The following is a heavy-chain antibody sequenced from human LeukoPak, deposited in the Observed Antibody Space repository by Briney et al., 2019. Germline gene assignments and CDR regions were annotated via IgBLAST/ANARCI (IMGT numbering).Heavy chain of an antibody. Sequence: GESLQISCKGSGYSFTNYWIGWVRQMPGKGLEWMGIIYPGDSDTRYGPSFQGQVTISADKSISTAYLQWSSLKASDTAMYYCARHRGYYNLDFDLWGRGTLVTVSS. D-gene: IGHD5-24*01. CDR2: IYPGDSDT. CDR1: GYSFTNYW. CDR3: ARHRGYYNLDFDL. J-gene: IGHJ2*01. V-gene: IGHV5-51*01.